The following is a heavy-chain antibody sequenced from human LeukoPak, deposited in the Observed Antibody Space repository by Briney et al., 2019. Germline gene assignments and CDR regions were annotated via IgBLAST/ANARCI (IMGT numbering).Heavy chain of an antibody. Sequence: GESLQISCKGSGYSFTNYWIGWVRQMPGKGLEWMGIIYPGDSDTRYGPSFQGQVTISADKSISTAYLQWSSLKASDTAMYYCARHRGYYNLDFDLWGRGTLVTVSS. D-gene: IGHD5-24*01. CDR2: IYPGDSDT. CDR1: GYSFTNYW. CDR3: ARHRGYYNLDFDL. J-gene: IGHJ2*01. V-gene: IGHV5-51*01.